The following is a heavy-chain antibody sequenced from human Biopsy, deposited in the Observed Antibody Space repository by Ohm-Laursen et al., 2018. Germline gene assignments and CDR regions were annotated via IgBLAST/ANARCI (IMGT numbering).Heavy chain of an antibody. D-gene: IGHD3-9*01. Sequence: SVKVSCNAPGRPFSNYGVNWVRQAPGQGLEWLGGNIPILGTGNYAQKFQDRVTVAADTSTSTATMELRSLRSDDTAVYYCATKLTGYFHHWGQGTLVIVSS. J-gene: IGHJ1*01. V-gene: IGHV1-69*06. CDR2: NIPILGTG. CDR3: ATKLTGYFHH. CDR1: GRPFSNYG.